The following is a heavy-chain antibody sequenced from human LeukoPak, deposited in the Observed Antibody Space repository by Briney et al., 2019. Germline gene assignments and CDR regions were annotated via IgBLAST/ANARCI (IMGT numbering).Heavy chain of an antibody. CDR2: TWYDGRNK. J-gene: IGHJ6*02. V-gene: IGHV3-33*01. D-gene: IGHD3-10*01. Sequence: GGSLRLSCAASGITFNAIHWVRQAPGKGLEWVALTWYDGRNKYYADSVKGRFTISIDNSKNMVYLHMNSLRAEDTAVYYCARDPYYGSGSYYYYYGMDVWGQGTTVTVSS. CDR3: ARDPYYGSGSYYYYYGMDV. CDR1: GITFNA.